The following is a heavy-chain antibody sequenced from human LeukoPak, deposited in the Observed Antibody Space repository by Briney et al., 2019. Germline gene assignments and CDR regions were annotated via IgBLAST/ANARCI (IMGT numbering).Heavy chain of an antibody. J-gene: IGHJ4*02. CDR3: ARVISCSGGSCFDGMVDY. V-gene: IGHV4-31*03. CDR1: GGSISSGGYY. Sequence: PSQTLSLTCTVSGGSISSGGYYWGWLRQHPGKGLEWIGYIYYSGSTYYNPSLKSRVTISVDTSKNQFSLKLSSVTVADTAVYYCARVISCSGGSCFDGMVDYWGQGTLVTVSS. D-gene: IGHD2-15*01. CDR2: IYYSGST.